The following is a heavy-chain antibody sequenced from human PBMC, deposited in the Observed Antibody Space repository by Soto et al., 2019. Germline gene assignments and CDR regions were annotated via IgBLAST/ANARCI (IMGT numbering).Heavy chain of an antibody. D-gene: IGHD2-15*01. Sequence: ASVKVSCKASGYSFTSYGISWVRQAPGQGLDWMGWITTYNGNTKYAQDLQGRVTMTTDTSTSTAYMELRRLRYDDTAVYYCARFSGGVYNTYYFYYGMDVWGQGTTVTVSS. J-gene: IGHJ6*02. CDR2: ITTYNGNT. V-gene: IGHV1-18*04. CDR3: ARFSGGVYNTYYFYYGMDV. CDR1: GYSFTSYG.